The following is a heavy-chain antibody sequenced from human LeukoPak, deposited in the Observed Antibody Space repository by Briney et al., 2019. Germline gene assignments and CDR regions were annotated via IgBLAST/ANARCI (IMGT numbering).Heavy chain of an antibody. J-gene: IGHJ6*03. CDR3: ARDRSGVIRGADYYYYMDV. Sequence: PSETLSLTCTASGGSISSYYWSWIRQPAGKGLEWIGRIYTSGSTNYNPSLKSRVTMSVDTSKNQFSLKLSSVTAADTAVYYCARDRSGVIRGADYYYYMDVWGKGTTVTISS. D-gene: IGHD1-26*01. CDR1: GGSISSYY. V-gene: IGHV4-4*07. CDR2: IYTSGST.